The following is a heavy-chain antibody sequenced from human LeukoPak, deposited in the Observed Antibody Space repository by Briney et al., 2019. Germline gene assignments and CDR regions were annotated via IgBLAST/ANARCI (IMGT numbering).Heavy chain of an antibody. CDR2: ISWNSGSI. Sequence: PGGSLRLSCAASGFTFYDYAMHWVPHAPGKGLEWVSGISWNSGSIGYADSVKGRFTISRDNAKNSLYLQMNSLRAEDTALYYCAKDMGNYVYFDYWGQGTLVTVSS. J-gene: IGHJ4*02. CDR1: GFTFYDYA. V-gene: IGHV3-9*01. CDR3: AKDMGNYVYFDY. D-gene: IGHD4-11*01.